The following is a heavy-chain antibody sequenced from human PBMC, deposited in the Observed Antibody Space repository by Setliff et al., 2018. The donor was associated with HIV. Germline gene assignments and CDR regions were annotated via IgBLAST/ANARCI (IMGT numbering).Heavy chain of an antibody. CDR3: AKNYFDTSGWSAVDY. CDR2: FDTQYDKT. J-gene: IGHJ4*02. D-gene: IGHD3-22*01. V-gene: IGHV1-24*01. Sequence: ASVKVSCKVSGYTLTELSIHWVRQAPGKGLEWMGGFDTQYDKTFYAQKFQGRVTMSEDTSTDTDYMELSSRRSEDTSVYYCAKNYFDTSGWSAVDYWGQGTLVTVSS. CDR1: GYTLTELS.